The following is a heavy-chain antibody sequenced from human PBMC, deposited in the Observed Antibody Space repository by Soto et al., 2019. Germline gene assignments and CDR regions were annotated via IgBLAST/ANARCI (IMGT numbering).Heavy chain of an antibody. V-gene: IGHV3-30*18. CDR3: AKARGANNWANYYGLDV. Sequence: QEQLVESGGGVVQPGRSLRLSCAASGFIFANYGMHWARQAPGKGLEWVALITYEGSNKYYADAVKGRFTISRDNAKNMVSLQMDSLRAEDTAVYYCAKARGANNWANYYGLDVWGQGTTVTVSS. CDR2: ITYEGSNK. D-gene: IGHD1-1*01. CDR1: GFIFANYG. J-gene: IGHJ6*02.